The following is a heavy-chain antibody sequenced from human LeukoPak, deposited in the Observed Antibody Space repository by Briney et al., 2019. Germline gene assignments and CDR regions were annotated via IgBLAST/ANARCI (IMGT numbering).Heavy chain of an antibody. V-gene: IGHV1-46*01. CDR2: INPSGGST. CDR1: GYTFTSYY. D-gene: IGHD3-3*01. CDR3: ASQRGLGVAEYYFDY. J-gene: IGHJ4*02. Sequence: ASVKVSCKASGYTFTSYYMHWVRQAPGQGLEWMGIINPSGGSTSYAQKFQGRVTMTRDTSISTAYMELSRLRSDDTAVYYCASQRGLGVAEYYFDYWGQGTLVTVSS.